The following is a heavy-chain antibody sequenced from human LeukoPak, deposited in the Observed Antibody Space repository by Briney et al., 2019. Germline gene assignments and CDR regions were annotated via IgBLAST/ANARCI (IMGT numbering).Heavy chain of an antibody. CDR3: AWGDSSGYPFDP. D-gene: IGHD3-22*01. CDR2: IYTTGGTSGST. J-gene: IGHJ5*02. V-gene: IGHV4-61*02. CDR1: GGSISSGNYY. Sequence: PSQTLSLTCTVSGGSISSGNYYWSWIRQPAGEGLEYIGRIYTTGGTSGSTYYNPSLKSRVTISVDTSKNQFSLKLTSVTAADTAVYYCAWGDSSGYPFDPWGQGTLVTVSS.